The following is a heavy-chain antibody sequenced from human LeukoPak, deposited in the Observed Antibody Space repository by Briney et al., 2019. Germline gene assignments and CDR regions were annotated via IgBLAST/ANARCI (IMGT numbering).Heavy chain of an antibody. CDR1: GFTFSSYA. D-gene: IGHD6-19*01. J-gene: IGHJ4*02. CDR3: AKGRSSRAYNYLDS. Sequence: GGSLRLSCAASGFTFSSYAMTWVRQAPGKGLEWVTSLSGSGGSSYHADSVKGRFTISRDNSNKTVYLQMNSLRVEDSAVYFCAKGRSSRAYNYLDSWGQGSLVTVSS. CDR2: LSGSGGSS. V-gene: IGHV3-23*01.